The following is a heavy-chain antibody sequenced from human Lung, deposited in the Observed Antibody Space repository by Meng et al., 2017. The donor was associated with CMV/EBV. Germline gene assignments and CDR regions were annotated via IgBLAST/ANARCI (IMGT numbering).Heavy chain of an antibody. CDR1: GGPIGTGDFY. CDR2: IHDIGTT. D-gene: IGHD2-8*01. CDR3: ARGYCTDGECYRQGDAFDP. J-gene: IGHJ5*02. V-gene: IGHV4-30-4*08. Sequence: SETLSLTCAVSGGPIGTGDFYWTWIRQPPGRGLEWIGYIHDIGTTYYNPSLKSRLTISKDTSKNQFSLIMPSVTAAGTAVYFCARGYCTDGECYRQGDAFDPWGQGTLVTVSS.